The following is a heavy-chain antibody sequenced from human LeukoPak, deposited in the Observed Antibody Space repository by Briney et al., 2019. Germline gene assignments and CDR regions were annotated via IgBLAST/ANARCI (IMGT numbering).Heavy chain of an antibody. D-gene: IGHD1-26*01. CDR2: VDLDGAT. CDR3: TRESGAFSPFGF. J-gene: IGHJ4*02. CDR1: GGSITTTNW. Sequence: PSGTLSLTCVVSGGSITTTNWWSWVRQPPGKGLELIGEVDLDGATKYNASFESRVSMSIDKSKNQLSLKLTSVTAADTAVYYCTRESGAFSPFGFWGQGTLVTVSS. V-gene: IGHV4-4*02.